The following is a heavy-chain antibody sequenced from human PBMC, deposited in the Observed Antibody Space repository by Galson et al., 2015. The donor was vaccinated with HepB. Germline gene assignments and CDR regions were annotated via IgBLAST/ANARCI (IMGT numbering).Heavy chain of an antibody. D-gene: IGHD7-27*01. CDR3: ARMGTHHEHDF. CDR1: GFTFNSYW. J-gene: IGHJ4*02. CDR2: LQVDGSEK. Sequence: SLRLSCAASGFTFNSYWMSWVRQAPGKGLEWVANLQVDGSEKYYVDSVKGRFTISSDNAQNSLYLQMNSLRAEDTAVYYCARMGTHHEHDFWGQGPLVTVSS. V-gene: IGHV3-7*03.